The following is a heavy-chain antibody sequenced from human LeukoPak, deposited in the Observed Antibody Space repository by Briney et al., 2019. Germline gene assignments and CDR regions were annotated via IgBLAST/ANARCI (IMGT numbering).Heavy chain of an antibody. J-gene: IGHJ4*02. Sequence: GGSLRLSCAASGFTFSRYWMHWVRQAPGKGLMWVSRISPDGSTTLYADSVKGRFTISRDNAKNTLYLQMNSLGAEDTAVYYCTTVLSSNRCNLCDYWGQGTLVTVSS. CDR3: TTVLSSNRCNLCDY. CDR1: GFTFSRYW. V-gene: IGHV3-74*03. CDR2: ISPDGSTT. D-gene: IGHD6-13*01.